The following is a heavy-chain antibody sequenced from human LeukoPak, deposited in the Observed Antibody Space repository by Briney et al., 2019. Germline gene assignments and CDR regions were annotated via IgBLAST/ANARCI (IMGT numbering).Heavy chain of an antibody. CDR3: ARRSRQPRHAYFDY. CDR2: IIPKFGTT. Sequence: VASVKVSFKTSGDTFSNDAISWVRQAPGQGPEWMGDIIPKFGTTNYAQKFRGRVSITTDDSTTTAYMELSRLKSDDTAVYYCARRSRQPRHAYFDYWGLGTLVTVSS. J-gene: IGHJ4*02. V-gene: IGHV1-69*05. CDR1: GDTFSNDA. D-gene: IGHD1-1*01.